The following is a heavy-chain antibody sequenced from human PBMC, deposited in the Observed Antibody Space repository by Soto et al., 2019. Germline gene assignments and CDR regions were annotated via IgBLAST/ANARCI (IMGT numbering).Heavy chain of an antibody. CDR1: GGSISSYY. D-gene: IGHD2-2*01. Sequence: KTSETLSLTCTVSGGSISSYYWSWIRQPAGKGLEWIGRIYTSGSTNYNPSLKSRVTMSVDTSKNQFSLKLSSVTAADTAVYYCARGGVRTPGYCSSTSCYRYYGMDVWGQGTTVTVSS. V-gene: IGHV4-4*07. CDR2: IYTSGST. J-gene: IGHJ6*02. CDR3: ARGGVRTPGYCSSTSCYRYYGMDV.